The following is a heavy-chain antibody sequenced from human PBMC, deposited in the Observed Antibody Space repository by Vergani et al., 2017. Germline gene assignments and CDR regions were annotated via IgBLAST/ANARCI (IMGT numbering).Heavy chain of an antibody. D-gene: IGHD3-22*01. CDR2: IIPIFGTA. CDR3: ARSYYDSSGCPGSEFAY. CDR1: GGTFSSYA. J-gene: IGHJ4*02. Sequence: QVQLVQSGAEVKKPGSSVKVSCKASGGTFSSYAISWVRQAPGQGLEWMGRIIPIFGTANYAQKFQGRVTMTADESTSTGYMELSSLRSEDTAVYYCARSYYDSSGCPGSEFAYWGQGTLVTVSS. V-gene: IGHV1-69*13.